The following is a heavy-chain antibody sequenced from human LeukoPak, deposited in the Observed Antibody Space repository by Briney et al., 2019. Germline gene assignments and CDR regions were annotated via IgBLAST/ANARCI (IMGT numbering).Heavy chain of an antibody. J-gene: IGHJ6*03. CDR2: INPNNGGT. CDR3: AREEIAYTSSPNYYYYYYMDV. V-gene: IGHV1-2*02. CDR1: GYTLTVHY. Sequence: ASVKVSCKASGYTLTVHYMHWVRQAPGQGLEWMGWINPNNGGTYYSQKFRGRVTVTWDTSISTAYMELHSLRSDDTAVYFCAREEIAYTSSPNYYYYYYMDVWGKGTTVTVSS. D-gene: IGHD6-6*01.